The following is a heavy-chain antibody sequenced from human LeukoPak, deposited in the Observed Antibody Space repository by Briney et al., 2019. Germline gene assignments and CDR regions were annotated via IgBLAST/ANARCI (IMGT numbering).Heavy chain of an antibody. CDR3: ATVTATRFQH. J-gene: IGHJ1*01. D-gene: IGHD1-14*01. CDR2: INPNSGGT. CDR1: RYTFIPYY. Sequence: ASVKISSTARRYTFIPYYVPWLREAPGQGLEWMGWINPNSGGTSYAQKFQGRVTMTGDTSISTAYMELSSLRSDDTALYYCATVTATRFQHWGQGTLVTVSS. V-gene: IGHV1-2*02.